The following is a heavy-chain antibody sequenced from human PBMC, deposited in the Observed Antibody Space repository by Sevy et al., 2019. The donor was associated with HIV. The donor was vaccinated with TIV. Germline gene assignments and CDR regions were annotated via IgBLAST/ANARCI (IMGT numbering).Heavy chain of an antibody. CDR1: GFTFSSYA. CDR2: ISGSGGST. D-gene: IGHD3-22*01. J-gene: IGHJ4*02. Sequence: GESLKISCAASGFTFSSYAMSWVRQAPGKGLEWVSAISGSGGSTYYADSVKGRFTISRDNSKNTLYLQMNSLRAEDTAVYYCAKDRRDYYDSSGVPSGYFDYWGQGTLVTVSS. V-gene: IGHV3-23*01. CDR3: AKDRRDYYDSSGVPSGYFDY.